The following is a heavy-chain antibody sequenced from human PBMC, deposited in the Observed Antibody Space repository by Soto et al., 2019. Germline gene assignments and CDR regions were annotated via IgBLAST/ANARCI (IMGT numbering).Heavy chain of an antibody. CDR3: TTDLYYYDSSGDYGMDV. V-gene: IGHV3-15*01. J-gene: IGHJ6*02. Sequence: PGGSLRLSCAASGFTFSNAWMSWVRQAPGKGLEWVGRIKSKTDGGTTDYAAPVKGRFTISRDDSKNTLYLQMNSLKTEDTAVYYCTTDLYYYDSSGDYGMDVWGQGTTVTVSS. CDR1: GFTFSNAW. CDR2: IKSKTDGGTT. D-gene: IGHD3-22*01.